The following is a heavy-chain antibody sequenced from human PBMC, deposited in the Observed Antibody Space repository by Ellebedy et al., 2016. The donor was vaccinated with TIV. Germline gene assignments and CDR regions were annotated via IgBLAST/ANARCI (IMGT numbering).Heavy chain of an antibody. CDR1: GGSFSDYY. CDR3: ARGFCSTTSYSSLDY. D-gene: IGHD2-2*01. V-gene: IGHV4-34*01. Sequence: SQTLSLTCXVYGGSFSDYYWSWIRQPPGKGLEWIGEINHSGSTNYNPPLKSRVTISVDTSKNQFSLKLSSVTAADTAVYYCARGFCSTTSYSSLDYWGQGTLVTVSS. CDR2: INHSGST. J-gene: IGHJ4*02.